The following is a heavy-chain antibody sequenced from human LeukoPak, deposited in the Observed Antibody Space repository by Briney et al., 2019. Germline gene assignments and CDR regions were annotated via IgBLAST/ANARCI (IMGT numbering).Heavy chain of an antibody. CDR1: GGSISTTNW. CDR3: AREGGPYRPLDY. Sequence: PSGTLSLTCGVSGGSISTTNWWTWVGQPPGEGLEGIGEVHLSGRTHYNPSLESRVTMSVDMSENHISLRLTSGPAADTAVYYCAREGGPYRPLDYSGQGTLVTVSS. CDR2: VHLSGRT. J-gene: IGHJ4*02. V-gene: IGHV4-4*02.